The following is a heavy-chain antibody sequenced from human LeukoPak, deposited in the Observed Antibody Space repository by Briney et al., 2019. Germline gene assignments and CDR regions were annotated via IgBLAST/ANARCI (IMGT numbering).Heavy chain of an antibody. D-gene: IGHD3-10*01. V-gene: IGHV5-51*01. Sequence: GESLKISCKGSGYSFTSYWIGWVRQMPGKGLELMGIIYPGDSDTRYSPSFQGQVTISADKSISTAYLQWSSLKASDTAMYYCARAHGSGSYYNQLPAYYMDVWGKGTTVTVSS. CDR2: IYPGDSDT. CDR1: GYSFTSYW. CDR3: ARAHGSGSYYNQLPAYYMDV. J-gene: IGHJ6*03.